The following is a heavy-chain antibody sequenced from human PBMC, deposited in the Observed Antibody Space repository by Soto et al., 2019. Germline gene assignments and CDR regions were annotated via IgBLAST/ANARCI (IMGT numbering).Heavy chain of an antibody. CDR2: IWYDGSNK. J-gene: IGHJ4*02. Sequence: QVQLVESGGGVVQPGRSLRLSCAASGFTFRSYGMHWVRQAPGKGLEWVAVIWYDGSNKYYADSVKGRFTISRDNSKNTLYLQMNSLRAEDTAVYYCAREAFGESPGYYFDYWGQGTLVTVSS. CDR3: AREAFGESPGYYFDY. CDR1: GFTFRSYG. D-gene: IGHD3-10*01. V-gene: IGHV3-33*01.